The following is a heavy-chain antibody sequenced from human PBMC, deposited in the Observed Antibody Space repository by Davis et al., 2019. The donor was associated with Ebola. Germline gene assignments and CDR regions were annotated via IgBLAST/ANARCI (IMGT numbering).Heavy chain of an antibody. CDR1: GYSFTNYW. D-gene: IGHD1-26*01. J-gene: IGHJ4*02. V-gene: IGHV5-51*01. CDR3: ARMYSGRYYFSN. Sequence: GESLKISCKGSGYSFTNYWLGWVRQLPGKGLEWMGIIYPGDSDTRYSSSFQGQVTISADKSISTAYLQWSSLKASDTAMYYCARMYSGRYYFSNWGQGTLVTVSS. CDR2: IYPGDSDT.